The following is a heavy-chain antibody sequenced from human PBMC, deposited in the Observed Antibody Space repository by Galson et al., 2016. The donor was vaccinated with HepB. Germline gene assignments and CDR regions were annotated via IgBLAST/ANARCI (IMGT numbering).Heavy chain of an antibody. CDR3: ARASISIAGRHTTVDWLDP. D-gene: IGHD6-6*01. J-gene: IGHJ5*02. CDR2: ISPYNGNS. CDR1: GYSFTSYG. Sequence: SVKVSCKASGYSFTSYGINWVRQAPGQGLKWMGWISPYNGNSNYAQKLQARVTLTTDTSTTTAYMLLRSLRSDDTAVYYCARASISIAGRHTTVDWLDPWGQGTLVTVSS. V-gene: IGHV1-18*01.